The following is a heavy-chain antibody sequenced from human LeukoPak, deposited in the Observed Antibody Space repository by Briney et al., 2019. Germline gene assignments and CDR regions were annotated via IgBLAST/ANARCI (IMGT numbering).Heavy chain of an antibody. J-gene: IGHJ4*02. CDR3: ARAGLWFGSPSVFDY. Sequence: GGSLRLSCVGSGFTFNSYSMNWVRQAPGKGLEWVSYISSSGSTVYYADSVKGRFTISRDNSKNTLYLQMGSLRAEDMAVYYCARAGLWFGSPSVFDYWGQGTLVTVSS. CDR1: GFTFNSYS. CDR2: ISSSGSTV. D-gene: IGHD3-10*01. V-gene: IGHV3-48*01.